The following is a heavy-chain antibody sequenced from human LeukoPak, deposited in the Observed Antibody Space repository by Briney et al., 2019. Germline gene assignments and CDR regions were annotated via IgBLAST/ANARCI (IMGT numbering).Heavy chain of an antibody. Sequence: PGGSLRLSCAGSGFTFSTYSMNWVRQPPGKGLEWISYISRSGSTIYYAEPVRGRFTISRDNAKSSLYMQMNSLRDEDTAVYYCARGGSDGHYFNYWGQGSLVTVSS. J-gene: IGHJ4*02. CDR2: ISRSGSTI. D-gene: IGHD1-26*01. CDR3: ARGGSDGHYFNY. V-gene: IGHV3-48*02. CDR1: GFTFSTYS.